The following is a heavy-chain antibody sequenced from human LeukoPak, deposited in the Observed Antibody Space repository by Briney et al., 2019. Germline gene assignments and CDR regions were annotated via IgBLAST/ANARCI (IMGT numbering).Heavy chain of an antibody. CDR2: ITNDGSST. V-gene: IGHV3-74*01. Sequence: RPGGSLRLSCAASGLTFSSHWMHWVRHAPGKGLVWVSRITNDGSSTTYADSVKGRFTISRDNSKNTLYLQMNSLRAEDTAVYYCGEQLVPKIRGQGTLVTVSS. J-gene: IGHJ4*02. D-gene: IGHD6-13*01. CDR3: GEQLVPKI. CDR1: GLTFSSHW.